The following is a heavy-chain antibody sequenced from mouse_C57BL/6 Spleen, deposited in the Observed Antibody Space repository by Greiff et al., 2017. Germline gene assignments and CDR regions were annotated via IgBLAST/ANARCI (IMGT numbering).Heavy chain of an antibody. CDR3: ARGASKGSAMDY. J-gene: IGHJ4*01. V-gene: IGHV1-82*01. D-gene: IGHD1-3*01. Sequence: QVQLKQSGPELVKPGASVKISCKASGYAFSSSWMNWVKQRPGKGLEWIGRIYPGDGDTNYNGKFKGKATLTADKSSSTAYMQRSSLTSEDSAVCFCARGASKGSAMDYWGQGTSVTVSS. CDR2: IYPGDGDT. CDR1: GYAFSSSW.